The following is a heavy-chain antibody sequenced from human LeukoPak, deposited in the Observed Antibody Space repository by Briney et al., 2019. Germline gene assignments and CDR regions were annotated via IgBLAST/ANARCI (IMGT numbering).Heavy chain of an antibody. J-gene: IGHJ4*02. V-gene: IGHV3-74*01. D-gene: IGHD3-10*01. CDR3: AREGDYYGSGNDY. CDR1: GFTFSSYW. CDR2: INSDGSST. Sequence: GGSLRLTCAASGFTFSSYWMHWVRQAPGKGLVRVSRINSDGSSTSYADSVKGRFTISRDNAKNTLYLQMNSLRAEDTAVYYCAREGDYYGSGNDYWGQGTLVTVSS.